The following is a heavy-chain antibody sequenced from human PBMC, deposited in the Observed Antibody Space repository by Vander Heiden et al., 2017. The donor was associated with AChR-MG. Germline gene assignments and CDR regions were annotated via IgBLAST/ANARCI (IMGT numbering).Heavy chain of an antibody. J-gene: IGHJ5*02. CDR3: ARVPGRYDFWSGFST. V-gene: IGHV4-34*01. Sequence: QVQLQQWGAGLLKPSETLSLTCAVYGGSFSGYYWSWIRQPPGKGLEWIGEINHSGSTNYNPSRKSRVTISVDTSKNQVSMKLSSVTAADTAVYYCARVPGRYDFWSGFSTWGQGTLVTVSS. CDR1: GGSFSGYY. D-gene: IGHD3-3*01. CDR2: INHSGST.